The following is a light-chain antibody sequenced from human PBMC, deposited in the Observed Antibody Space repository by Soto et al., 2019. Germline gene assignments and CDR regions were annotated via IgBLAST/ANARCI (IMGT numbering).Light chain of an antibody. V-gene: IGLV2-8*01. CDR3: TSYAASNYWL. J-gene: IGLJ2*01. CDR1: SGDIGTYKY. CDR2: DVT. Sequence: QSALTQPPSASGSLGQSVTISCTGTSGDIGTYKYVSWYQHLPGQAPKLIIYDVTDRPSGVPDRFSDSKSGNTASLTVSGLQTDDEADYYCTSYAASNYWLFGGGTKLTVL.